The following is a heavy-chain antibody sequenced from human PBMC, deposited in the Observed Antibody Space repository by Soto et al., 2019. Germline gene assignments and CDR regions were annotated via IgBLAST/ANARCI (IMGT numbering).Heavy chain of an antibody. J-gene: IGHJ6*03. D-gene: IGHD3-3*01. Sequence: QVQLVESGGGVVQPGRSLRLSCAASGFTFSSYGMHWVRQAPGKGLEWVAVIWYDGSNKYYADSVKGRFTISRDNSKNTLYLQMNSLRAEDTAVYYCARRGMVIPSVRESARKSYYYYYYMDVWGKGTTVTVSS. CDR3: ARRGMVIPSVRESARKSYYYYYYMDV. CDR2: IWYDGSNK. V-gene: IGHV3-33*01. CDR1: GFTFSSYG.